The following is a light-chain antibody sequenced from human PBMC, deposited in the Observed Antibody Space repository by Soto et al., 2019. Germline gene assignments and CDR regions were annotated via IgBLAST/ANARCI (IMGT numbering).Light chain of an antibody. CDR3: CSYAGSYMV. Sequence: QSVLTQPRSVSGSPGQSVTISCTGTSSDVGGYNYVSWYQQHPGKAPKLMIYDVSKRPSGVPDRFSGSKSGNTASLTISGLQAEDEADYSCCSYAGSYMVFGTGTKVTVL. CDR2: DVS. J-gene: IGLJ1*01. CDR1: SSDVGGYNY. V-gene: IGLV2-11*01.